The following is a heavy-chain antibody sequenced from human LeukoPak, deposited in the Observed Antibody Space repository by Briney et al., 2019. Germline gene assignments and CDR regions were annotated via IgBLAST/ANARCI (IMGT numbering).Heavy chain of an antibody. J-gene: IGHJ4*02. Sequence: GGSLRLSCVASGFAFNNFAMTWVRQAPGKGPEWVATILTSGATYYADSVKGRFTISRDNSKNTLYLQMNGLRVEETAIYFCAKDWHDYWGLGTLVTVSS. CDR1: GFAFNNFA. V-gene: IGHV3-23*01. CDR3: AKDWHDY. CDR2: ILTSGAT.